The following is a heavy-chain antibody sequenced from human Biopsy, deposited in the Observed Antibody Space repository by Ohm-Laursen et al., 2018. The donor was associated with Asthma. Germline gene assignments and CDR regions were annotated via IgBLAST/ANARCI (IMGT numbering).Heavy chain of an antibody. V-gene: IGHV3-74*01. CDR3: ARVSALYDFWSGYSLYDY. Sequence: SLRLSCIASGFTFSSYWMHWVRQAPGKGLMWVSRINSDGSSTTYADSVKGRFTISRDNAENTLYLRMNSLRAEDTAVYYCARVSALYDFWSGYSLYDYWGQGTLFTVSS. CDR2: INSDGSST. CDR1: GFTFSSYW. J-gene: IGHJ4*02. D-gene: IGHD3-3*01.